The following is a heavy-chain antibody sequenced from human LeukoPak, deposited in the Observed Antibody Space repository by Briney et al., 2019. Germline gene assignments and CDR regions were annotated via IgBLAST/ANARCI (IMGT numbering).Heavy chain of an antibody. J-gene: IGHJ4*02. CDR3: ATGRWFGEFAGSAFED. CDR1: GFGFSNYW. D-gene: IGHD3-10*01. Sequence: GGSLRLSCLGAGFGFSNYWMTWLRQAPGEGLEWVANIKEDGSVIYYADSVKGRFTISRDNAKNSVYLQMNSLRVEDTALYYCATGRWFGEFAGSAFEDWGQGTLVTVSS. V-gene: IGHV3-7*01. CDR2: IKEDGSVI.